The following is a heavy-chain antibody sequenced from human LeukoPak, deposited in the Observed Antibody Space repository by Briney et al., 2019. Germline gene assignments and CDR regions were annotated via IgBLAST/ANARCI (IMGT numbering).Heavy chain of an antibody. CDR2: IYYTGST. D-gene: IGHD6-19*01. J-gene: IGHJ4*02. Sequence: SETLSLTCTVSGGSISSSYWSWIRQPPGKGLEWIGYIYYTGSTNYNSSLKSRVTISVDTSKNQFSLKLSSVTAADTAVYYCARLKGYSSGWYPSYYFDYWGQGTLVTVSS. CDR3: ARLKGYSSGWYPSYYFDY. V-gene: IGHV4-59*08. CDR1: GGSISSSY.